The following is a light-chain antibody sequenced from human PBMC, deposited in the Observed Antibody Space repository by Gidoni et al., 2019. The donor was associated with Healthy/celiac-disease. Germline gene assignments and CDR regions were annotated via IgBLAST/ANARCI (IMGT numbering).Light chain of an antibody. CDR2: DAS. CDR1: QDISNY. V-gene: IGKV1-33*01. Sequence: DIQMTKSPSPLSASVGDRVTITCQASQDISNYLYWYQQKPGKAPKLLIYDASNLERGVPSRFSGSGSGTEFTFTISSLQPEDIATYYCQQYDNHPLTFGGGTKVEIK. J-gene: IGKJ4*01. CDR3: QQYDNHPLT.